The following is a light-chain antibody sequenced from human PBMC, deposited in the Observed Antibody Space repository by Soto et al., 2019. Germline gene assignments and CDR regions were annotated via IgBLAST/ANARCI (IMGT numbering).Light chain of an antibody. CDR1: ESIRTW. CDR3: QQYHNYPRT. J-gene: IGKJ1*01. V-gene: IGKV1-5*01. Sequence: DIQMTQSPSTMSASIGDRVTITCRASESIRTWLAWYQHKPGQAPKSLIYDASSLESGVPSRFSGSGSGTEFTLTSSNLQPDDFATYFCQQYHNYPRTFGQGTKVEIK. CDR2: DAS.